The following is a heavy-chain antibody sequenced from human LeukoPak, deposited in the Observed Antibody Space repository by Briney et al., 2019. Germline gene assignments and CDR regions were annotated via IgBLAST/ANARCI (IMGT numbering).Heavy chain of an antibody. CDR1: GYTFISYG. CDR3: AREVVPAAKGDFDY. J-gene: IGHJ4*02. D-gene: IGHD2-2*01. Sequence: ASVKVSCKASGYTFISYGITWVRQAPGQGLEWMGWISAYNGDTNYAQKLQGRVSMTTDTSTNTAYMELRSLRSDDTAVYYCAREVVPAAKGDFDYWGQGTLVTVSS. V-gene: IGHV1-18*01. CDR2: ISAYNGDT.